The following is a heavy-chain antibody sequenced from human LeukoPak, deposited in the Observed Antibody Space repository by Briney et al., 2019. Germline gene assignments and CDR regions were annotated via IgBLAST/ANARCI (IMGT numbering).Heavy chain of an antibody. J-gene: IGHJ6*03. D-gene: IGHD5-18*01. Sequence: PSETLSLTCTVSGGTISSSSYYWVWLRQPPGKGLEWIGSIYYSGNTYYNPSLKSRVTISVGASKNQFSLKLSSVTAADTAVYYCARAPVGDNYGLRHIYYMDVWGKGTTVTVSS. CDR1: GGTISSSSYY. CDR2: IYYSGNT. CDR3: ARAPVGDNYGLRHIYYMDV. V-gene: IGHV4-39*07.